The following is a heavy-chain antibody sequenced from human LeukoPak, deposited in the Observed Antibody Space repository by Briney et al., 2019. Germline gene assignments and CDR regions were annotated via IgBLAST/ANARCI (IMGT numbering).Heavy chain of an antibody. V-gene: IGHV1-8*01. CDR2: MNPNSGNT. CDR1: GYTFRSFD. D-gene: IGHD3-9*01. Sequence: GASVKVSCKASGYTFRSFDVNWVRQATGQGLEWMGWMNPNSGNTGYAQEFQGRVTMTRNTSINTAYMEVSGLTSEDTAVYYCARDRGPYDILTGYYTSPPMWVLDYWGQGTLVTVSS. CDR3: ARDRGPYDILTGYYTSPPMWVLDY. J-gene: IGHJ4*02.